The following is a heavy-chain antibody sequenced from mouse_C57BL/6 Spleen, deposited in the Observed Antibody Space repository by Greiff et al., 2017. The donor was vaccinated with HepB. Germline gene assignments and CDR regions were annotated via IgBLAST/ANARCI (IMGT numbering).Heavy chain of an antibody. Sequence: QVQLQQPGAELVRPGSSVKLSCKASGYTFTSYWMDWVKQRPGQGLEWIGNIYPSDSETHYNQKFKDKATLTVDKSSSTAYMQLSSLTSEDSAVYYCARYGSRGGYFDVWGTGTTVTVSS. CDR2: IYPSDSET. J-gene: IGHJ1*03. CDR1: GYTFTSYW. D-gene: IGHD1-1*01. CDR3: ARYGSRGGYFDV. V-gene: IGHV1-61*01.